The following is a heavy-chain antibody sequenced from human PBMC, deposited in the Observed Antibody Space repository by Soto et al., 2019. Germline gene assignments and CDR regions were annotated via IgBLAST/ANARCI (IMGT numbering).Heavy chain of an antibody. CDR1: GGSISSSSYY. CDR2: IYYSGST. D-gene: IGHD6-13*01. CDR3: ARDSSSWHY. V-gene: IGHV4-39*07. Sequence: PSATLSLTCTVSGGSISSSSYYWGWIRQPPGKGLEWIGSIYYSGSTYYNPSLKIRVTISVDTSKNQFSLKLSSVTAADTAVYYCARDSSSWHYWGQGTLVTVSS. J-gene: IGHJ4*02.